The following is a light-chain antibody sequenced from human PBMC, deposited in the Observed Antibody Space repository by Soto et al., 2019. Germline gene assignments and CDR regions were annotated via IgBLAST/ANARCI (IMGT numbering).Light chain of an antibody. CDR2: GAS. V-gene: IGKV3-15*01. CDR3: QQYNNWPLT. CDR1: QSVSSK. J-gene: IGKJ4*01. Sequence: EIVMTQSPATLSVSPGERATLSCRASQSVSSKLVWYQQKPGQALRPLIFGASTRATGIPARFSGSGSGTEFTLTISSLQSEDFAVYYCQQYNNWPLTFGGGTKVEIK.